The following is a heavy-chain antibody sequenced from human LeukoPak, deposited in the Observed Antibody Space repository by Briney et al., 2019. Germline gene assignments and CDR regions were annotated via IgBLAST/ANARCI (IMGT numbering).Heavy chain of an antibody. V-gene: IGHV4-30-2*05. CDR1: GFTFSSYA. Sequence: LRLSCAASGFTFSSYAMTWVRQAPGKGLEWIGYISHSGYTSYNPSLKSRVTISVDTSKNQFSLKLSSVTAADTAVYFCARDHWSGTVTIPGSWFDPWGRGTLVTVAS. J-gene: IGHJ5*02. CDR3: ARDHWSGTVTIPGSWFDP. CDR2: ISHSGYT. D-gene: IGHD4-17*01.